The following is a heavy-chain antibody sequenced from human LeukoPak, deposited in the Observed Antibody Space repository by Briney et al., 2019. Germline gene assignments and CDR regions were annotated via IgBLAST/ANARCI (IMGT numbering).Heavy chain of an antibody. CDR1: GFTVSSNY. CDR2: IYSGGST. Sequence: PGGSLRLSCAASGFTVSSNYMSWVRQAQGKGLEWVTVIYSGGSTYYADSVKGRFTISRDNSKNTLYLQMNSLRAEDTAVYYCARPRTIAYWGQGTLVTVPS. V-gene: IGHV3-66*02. CDR3: ARPRTIAY. J-gene: IGHJ4*02.